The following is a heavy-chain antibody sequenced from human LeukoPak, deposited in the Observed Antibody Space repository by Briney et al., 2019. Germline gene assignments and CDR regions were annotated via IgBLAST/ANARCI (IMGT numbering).Heavy chain of an antibody. CDR2: PYHSGTT. CDR3: ARDGRGSPNWFDP. Sequence: PSETLSLTCAVSGGSISFGSYSWSWIRQPPGKGLEWIGYPYHSGTTYYNPSLKSRVTISLDRSKNQFSLKLSSVTAADTAVYYCARDGRGSPNWFDPWGQGTLVTVSS. D-gene: IGHD1-1*01. CDR1: GGSISFGSYS. J-gene: IGHJ5*02. V-gene: IGHV4-30-2*01.